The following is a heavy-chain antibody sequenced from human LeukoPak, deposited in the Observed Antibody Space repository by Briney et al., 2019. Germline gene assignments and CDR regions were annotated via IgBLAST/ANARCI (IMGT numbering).Heavy chain of an antibody. CDR3: ARENGHLYFDL. V-gene: IGHV3-48*03. J-gene: IGHJ2*01. CDR2: ISRSGNTI. Sequence: QPGGSLRLSCAGSGFSFSDYEMNWVRQAPGKGLEWISYISRSGNTIYYADSVKGRFTISRDNAKNSLFLQMNSLRAEATAVYYCARENGHLYFDLWGRGTLVTVAS. CDR1: GFSFSDYE.